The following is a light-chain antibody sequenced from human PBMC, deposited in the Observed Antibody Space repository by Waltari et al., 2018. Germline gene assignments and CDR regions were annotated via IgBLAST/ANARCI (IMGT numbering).Light chain of an antibody. Sequence: QSGLTQPASVSGSPGQSITISCTGASSDVGNDNLVPWYQQSPGKAPKLMVYEVTERTSGVSDRFSGSKSGNTASLTIFGLQSEDEADYYCCSYAGLGIYVFGTGTKVTVL. CDR2: EVT. V-gene: IGLV2-23*02. CDR1: SSDVGNDNL. J-gene: IGLJ1*01. CDR3: CSYAGLGIYV.